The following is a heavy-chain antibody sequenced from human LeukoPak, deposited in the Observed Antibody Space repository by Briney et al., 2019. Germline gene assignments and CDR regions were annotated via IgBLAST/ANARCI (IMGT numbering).Heavy chain of an antibody. CDR1: GGSIGNYY. CDR3: ARMSTYYSDPSHHVV. V-gene: IGHV4-59*08. D-gene: IGHD3-22*01. Sequence: PSETLSLTCSVSGGSIGNYYWNWIRKPPGKGLEWIGYIYYTGSTNQSPALKSRVTISVDTSKNQFSLRLSSVTAADTAVYYCARMSTYYSDPSHHVVWGQGTMVTVSS. CDR2: IYYTGST. J-gene: IGHJ3*01.